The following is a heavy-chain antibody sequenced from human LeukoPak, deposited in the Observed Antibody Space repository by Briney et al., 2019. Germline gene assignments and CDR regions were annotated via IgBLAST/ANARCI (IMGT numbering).Heavy chain of an antibody. CDR3: ARDGHIVVVPAASPEFDY. CDR2: ISYDGSNK. J-gene: IGHJ4*02. Sequence: GGSLRLSCAASGFTFSSYAMHWVRQAPGKGLEWVAVISYDGSNKYYADSVKGRFTISRDNSKNSLYLQMNSLRAEDTAVYYCARDGHIVVVPAASPEFDYWGQGTPVTVSS. V-gene: IGHV3-30*04. CDR1: GFTFSSYA. D-gene: IGHD2-2*01.